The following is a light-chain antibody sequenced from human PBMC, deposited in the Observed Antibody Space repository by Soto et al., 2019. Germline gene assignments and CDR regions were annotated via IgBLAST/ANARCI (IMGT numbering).Light chain of an antibody. CDR2: AAS. V-gene: IGKV1-39*01. CDR3: QQSYRTLWT. Sequence: DIQMTQSPSSLSTSVGDRVTITCRASQSISSYLNWYQQKPGEAPKLLISAASSLQSGVPSRFSGSGSGTDFTLTINSLQPEDFVTYYCQQSYRTLWTFGQGTKVEIK. J-gene: IGKJ1*01. CDR1: QSISSY.